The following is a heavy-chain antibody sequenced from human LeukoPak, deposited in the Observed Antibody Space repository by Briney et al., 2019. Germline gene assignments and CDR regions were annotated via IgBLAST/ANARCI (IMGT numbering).Heavy chain of an antibody. Sequence: SETLSLTCAVSGGSISSYYWNWIRQPPGKGLEWLGYIYYSGSTNYNPSLKSRVTISVDTSKNQSSLKLSSVTAADTAVYYCARDERSDTSGWHLGYWGQGTLVTVSS. CDR2: IYYSGST. CDR3: ARDERSDTSGWHLGY. J-gene: IGHJ4*02. D-gene: IGHD6-19*01. V-gene: IGHV4-59*01. CDR1: GGSISSYY.